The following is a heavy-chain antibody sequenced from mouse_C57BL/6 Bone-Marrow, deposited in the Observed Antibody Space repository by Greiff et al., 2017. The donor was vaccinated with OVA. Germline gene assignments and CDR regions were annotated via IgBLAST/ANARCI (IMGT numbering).Heavy chain of an antibody. J-gene: IGHJ3*01. D-gene: IGHD2-1*01. Sequence: EVQLQQSGAELVRPGASVKLSCTASGFNIKDDYMHWVKQRPEQGLEWIGWIDPENGDTEYASKFQGKATITADTSSNTAYLQLSSLTSEDTAVYYCTFYYGNYEFAYWGQGTLVTVSA. V-gene: IGHV14-4*01. CDR2: IDPENGDT. CDR3: TFYYGNYEFAY. CDR1: GFNIKDDY.